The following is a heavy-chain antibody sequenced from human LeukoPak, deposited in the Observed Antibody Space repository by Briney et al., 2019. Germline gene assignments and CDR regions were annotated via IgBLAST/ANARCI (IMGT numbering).Heavy chain of an antibody. CDR2: ISASGSNI. J-gene: IGHJ4*02. CDR3: ARVKGTYFDY. V-gene: IGHV3-48*01. Sequence: PGGSLRLSCAASGFPLSSYSINWFRQAPGKGPEWVAYISASGSNIYYVDSVMGRFTVSRDNPKSSLFLQMNSPRAEDTAVYYCARVKGTYFDYWGQGALVTVSS. D-gene: IGHD1-1*01. CDR1: GFPLSSYS.